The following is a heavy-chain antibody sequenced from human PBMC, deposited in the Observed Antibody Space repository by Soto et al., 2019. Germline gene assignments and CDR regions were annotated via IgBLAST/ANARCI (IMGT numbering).Heavy chain of an antibody. CDR1: GDTFSFYT. D-gene: IGHD3-10*01. CDR2: IIPMVGMA. J-gene: IGHJ4*02. CDR3: ATNYGSGSPHFGY. Sequence: QVQLVQSGAEVKKPGSSVRLSCTASGDTFSFYTISWVRQAPGQGPEWMGRIIPMVGMADYPQKFQGRVTISADKSTSTAYMVLSSLRSDDTAVYFCATNYGSGSPHFGYWGQGTLVTVSS. V-gene: IGHV1-69*02.